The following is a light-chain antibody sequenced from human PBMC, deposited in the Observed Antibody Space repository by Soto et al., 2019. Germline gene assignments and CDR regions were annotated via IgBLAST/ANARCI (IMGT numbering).Light chain of an antibody. Sequence: DIVMTQSHAPLSVAPGERSTLSFRASQSVSSNLAWYQPKPGQAPRLLISGASTRATGIPARLSGSGSGTEGTLTISSLRSEEVAVDYCQQYDNWPITCGQGTRREIK. CDR1: QSVSSN. CDR2: GAS. V-gene: IGKV3-15*01. CDR3: QQYDNWPIT. J-gene: IGKJ5*01.